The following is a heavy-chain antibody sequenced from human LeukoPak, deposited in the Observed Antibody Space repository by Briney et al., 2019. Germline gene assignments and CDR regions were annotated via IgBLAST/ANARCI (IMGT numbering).Heavy chain of an antibody. CDR3: ARGGLYYDILTGYYPHYYYYYMDV. D-gene: IGHD3-9*01. CDR2: INHSGST. CDR1: GGSFSGYY. Sequence: SETLSLTCAVYGGSFSGYYWSWIRQPPGKGLEWIGEINHSGSTNYNPSLKSRVTMSVDTSKNQFSLKLSSVTAADTAVYYCARGGLYYDILTGYYPHYYYYYMDVWGKGTTVTISS. V-gene: IGHV4-34*01. J-gene: IGHJ6*03.